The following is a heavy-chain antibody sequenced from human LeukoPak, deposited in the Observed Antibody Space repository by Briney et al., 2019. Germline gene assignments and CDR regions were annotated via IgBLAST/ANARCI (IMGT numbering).Heavy chain of an antibody. CDR1: GGSISSSSYY. J-gene: IGHJ4*02. V-gene: IGHV4-39*01. Sequence: SETLSLTCTVSGGSISSSSYYWGWIRQPPGKGLEWIGSIYYSGSTYYNPSLKSRVTIPVDTSKNQFSLKLSSVTAADTAVYYCASRLWFRELYFDYWGQGTLVTVSS. CDR3: ASRLWFRELYFDY. CDR2: IYYSGST. D-gene: IGHD3-10*01.